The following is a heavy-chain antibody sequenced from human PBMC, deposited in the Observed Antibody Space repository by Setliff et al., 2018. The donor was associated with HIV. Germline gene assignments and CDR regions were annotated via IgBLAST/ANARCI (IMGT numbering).Heavy chain of an antibody. Sequence: GASVKVSCKASGYKFTSYYIHWVRQAPGQGLEWMGIINPSIVSTTYAEKFQGRVAMTRDTSTGTVYMELSSLKSEDTAVYYCARSSDILTGDFDYWGQGTLVTVSS. V-gene: IGHV1-46*01. CDR1: GYKFTSYY. J-gene: IGHJ4*02. CDR2: INPSIVST. D-gene: IGHD3-9*01. CDR3: ARSSDILTGDFDY.